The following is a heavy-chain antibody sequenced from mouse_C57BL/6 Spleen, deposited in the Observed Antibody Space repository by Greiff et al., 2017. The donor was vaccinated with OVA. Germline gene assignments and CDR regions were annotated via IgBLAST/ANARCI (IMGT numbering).Heavy chain of an antibody. CDR3: ASPYDSFAY. Sequence: EVKLVESGGDLVKPGGSLKLSCAASGFTFSSYGMSWVRQTPDKRLEWVATISSGGSYTYYPDSVKGRFTISRDNAKNTLYLQMSSLKSEDTAMYYCASPYDSFAYWGQGTLVTVSA. J-gene: IGHJ3*01. V-gene: IGHV5-6*01. CDR1: GFTFSSYG. D-gene: IGHD2-4*01. CDR2: ISSGGSYT.